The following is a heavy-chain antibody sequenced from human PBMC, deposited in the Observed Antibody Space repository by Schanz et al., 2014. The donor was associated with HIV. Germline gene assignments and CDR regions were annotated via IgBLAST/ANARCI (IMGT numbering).Heavy chain of an antibody. V-gene: IGHV3-30-3*02. CDR2: ISYDGSSH. CDR1: GFTFSSYA. D-gene: IGHD4-17*01. Sequence: QVQLVESGGGVVQPGGSLKLACAGSGFTFSSYAMHWVRQAPGKGLEWVAFISYDGSSHYSADSVKGRLTISRDNSENTLYLQMNSLRAEDTAVYYCAKSRGDSWPYGMDVWGQGTTVTVSS. J-gene: IGHJ6*02. CDR3: AKSRGDSWPYGMDV.